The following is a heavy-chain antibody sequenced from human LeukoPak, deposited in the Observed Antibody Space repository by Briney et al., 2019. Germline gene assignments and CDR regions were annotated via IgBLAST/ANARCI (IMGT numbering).Heavy chain of an antibody. J-gene: IGHJ4*02. V-gene: IGHV3-69-1*01. Sequence: GGSLRLSCAASGFIFSNHAIHWVRQAPGKGLEWVSTVSDSSNKHYSDSVKGRFTISRDNAGNSLYLQMNSLRDEDTAVYYCARDGLHTAHFDYWGQGTLVTVSS. D-gene: IGHD5-18*01. CDR1: GFIFSNHA. CDR2: VSDSSNK. CDR3: ARDGLHTAHFDY.